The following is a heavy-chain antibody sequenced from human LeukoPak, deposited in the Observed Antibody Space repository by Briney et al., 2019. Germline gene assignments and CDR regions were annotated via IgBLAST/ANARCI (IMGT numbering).Heavy chain of an antibody. CDR3: ATAITMVRGVIITRSDY. CDR1: GGTFSSYA. D-gene: IGHD3-10*01. CDR2: IIPIFGTA. V-gene: IGHV1-69*06. J-gene: IGHJ4*02. Sequence: ASVKVSCKASGGTFSSYAISWVRQAPGQGLEWMGGIIPIFGTANYAQKFQGRVTMTEDTSTDTAYMELSSLRSEDTAVYYCATAITMVRGVIITRSDYWGQGTLVTVSS.